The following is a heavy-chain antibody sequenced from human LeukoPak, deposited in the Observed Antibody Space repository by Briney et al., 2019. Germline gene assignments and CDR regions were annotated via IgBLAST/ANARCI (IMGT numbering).Heavy chain of an antibody. CDR1: GFTFSSYW. D-gene: IGHD6-6*01. V-gene: IGHV3-7*01. J-gene: IGHJ5*02. CDR3: ARDITRIAASYNWFDP. CDR2: IKQDGSEK. Sequence: PGGSLRLSCAASGFTFSSYWMSWVRQAPGKGLEWVANIKQDGSEKYYVDSVKGRFTISRDNAKNSLYLQMNSLRAEDTAVYYCARDITRIAASYNWFDPWGQGTLVTVSS.